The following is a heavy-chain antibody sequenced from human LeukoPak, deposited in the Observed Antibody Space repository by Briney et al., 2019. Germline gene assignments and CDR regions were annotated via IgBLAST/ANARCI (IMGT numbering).Heavy chain of an antibody. Sequence: PGGSLRLSCAASGFTFSNAWMNWVRQAPGKGLEWVGRISSKTDGGATHYAAPVKGRFTISRDDSKNTLYLQMNSLKTEDTAVYYCTTEAYYYDSGAIKYFDYWGQGTLVTVSS. J-gene: IGHJ4*02. CDR3: TTEAYYYDSGAIKYFDY. D-gene: IGHD3-22*01. V-gene: IGHV3-15*01. CDR1: GFTFSNAW. CDR2: ISSKTDGGAT.